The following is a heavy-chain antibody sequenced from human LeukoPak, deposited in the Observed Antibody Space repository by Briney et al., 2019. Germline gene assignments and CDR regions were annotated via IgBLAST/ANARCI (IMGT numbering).Heavy chain of an antibody. CDR3: ARIRYYYDSSGYYLDY. CDR2: INSNSGGT. D-gene: IGHD3-22*01. Sequence: ASVKVSCKASGYTFTDYYIHWVRQAPGQGLEWMGWINSNSGGTNYAQKFQGGVTMTRDTSISTAYMELSRLRSDDTAVYYCARIRYYYDSSGYYLDYWGQGTLVTVSS. J-gene: IGHJ4*02. CDR1: GYTFTDYY. V-gene: IGHV1-2*02.